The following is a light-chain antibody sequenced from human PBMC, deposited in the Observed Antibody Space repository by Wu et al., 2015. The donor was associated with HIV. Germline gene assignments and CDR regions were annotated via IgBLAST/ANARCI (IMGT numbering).Light chain of an antibody. Sequence: EIVLTQSPGTLALYPGERATLFCRASQSVSTNYLAWYQQKPGQAPRLLIYDASSRATGIPDRFSGSGSGTDFTLTISRLEPEDFAVYYCQQYAGSPGPLTFGGGTKVEIK. CDR1: QSVSTNY. CDR3: QQYAGSPGPLT. J-gene: IGKJ4*01. V-gene: IGKV3-20*01. CDR2: DAS.